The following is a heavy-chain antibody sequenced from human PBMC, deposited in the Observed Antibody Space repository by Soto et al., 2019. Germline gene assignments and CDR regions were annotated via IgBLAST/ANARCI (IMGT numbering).Heavy chain of an antibody. CDR1: GFTLSMYS. CDR3: ARDQLILPAHDFLYGSDV. Sequence: GGSLRLSCEVSGFTLSMYSMTWVRQAPGKGLEWVAKIPQEGSDGHYVDSVKGRFTISRDNAKNSVYLQMNSLRAEDTAVYYCARDQLILPAHDFLYGSDVWGQGAKGTVSS. J-gene: IGHJ6*02. D-gene: IGHD2-21*02. V-gene: IGHV3-7*03. CDR2: IPQEGSDG.